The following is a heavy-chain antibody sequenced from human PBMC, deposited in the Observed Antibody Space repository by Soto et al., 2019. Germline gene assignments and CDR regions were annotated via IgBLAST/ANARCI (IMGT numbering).Heavy chain of an antibody. J-gene: IGHJ5*02. Sequence: QLQLQESGPGLVKPSETLSLTCTVSGGSISSSSYYWGWIRQPPGKGLEWIGSIYYSGSTYYNPSRKSRVTISVDTSKNPFSLKLSSVTAADTAVYYCARSMGYCSSTSCYNWFDPWGQGTLVTVSS. D-gene: IGHD2-2*01. CDR2: IYYSGST. V-gene: IGHV4-39*01. CDR1: GGSISSSSYY. CDR3: ARSMGYCSSTSCYNWFDP.